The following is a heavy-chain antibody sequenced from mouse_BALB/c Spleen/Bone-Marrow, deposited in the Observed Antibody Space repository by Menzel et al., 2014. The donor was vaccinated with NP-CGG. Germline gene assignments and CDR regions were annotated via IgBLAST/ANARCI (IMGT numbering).Heavy chain of an antibody. V-gene: IGHV5-4*02. Sequence: EVKVEESGGGLVKPGGSLKLSCAASGFTFSDYYMYWVRQTPEKRLEWVATISDAGSYTYYPDSVKGRFTISRDNAKNNLYLQMISLKSEDTAMYYCVRDGDYRYAWFAYWGQGTLVTVST. CDR1: GFTFSDYY. CDR3: VRDGDYRYAWFAY. J-gene: IGHJ3*01. CDR2: ISDAGSYT. D-gene: IGHD2-14*01.